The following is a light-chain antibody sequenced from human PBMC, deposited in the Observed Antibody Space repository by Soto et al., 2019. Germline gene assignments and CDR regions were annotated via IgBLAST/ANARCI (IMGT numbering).Light chain of an antibody. V-gene: IGKV3-11*01. Sequence: EIVLTQSPAPLSLSPGERATLSCRASQTFSSHLAWYQQKPGQAPRLLIYDASKRATGIPARFSGRGSGTDFTLTISSLEPEDFEVYYCQQRSNWPPVITVGQGTRLEIK. CDR2: DAS. CDR3: QQRSNWPPVIT. CDR1: QTFSSH. J-gene: IGKJ5*01.